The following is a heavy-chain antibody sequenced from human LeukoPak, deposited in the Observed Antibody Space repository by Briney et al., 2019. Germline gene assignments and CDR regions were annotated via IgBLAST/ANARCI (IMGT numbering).Heavy chain of an antibody. CDR3: ARGTGRWAYYYYYGMDV. CDR1: GGSFSGHY. V-gene: IGHV4-34*01. D-gene: IGHD4-23*01. CDR2: INHSGST. Sequence: PSETLSLTCVVYGGSFSGHYWSWIRQPPGKGLEWIEEINHSGSTNYNPSLKSRVTISVDTSKNQFSLKLSSVTAADTAVYYCARGTGRWAYYYYYGMDVWGQGTTVTVSS. J-gene: IGHJ6*02.